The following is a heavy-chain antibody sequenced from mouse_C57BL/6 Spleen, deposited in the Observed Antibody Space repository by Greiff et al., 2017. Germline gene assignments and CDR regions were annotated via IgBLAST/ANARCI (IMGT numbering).Heavy chain of an antibody. J-gene: IGHJ4*01. CDR1: GYTFTSYD. Sequence: VQLQQSGPELVKPVASVKLSCKASGYTFTSYDLNWVKQRPGQGLEWIGWIYPRDGSTTSNEKFKGKATLTVDTSSRTEYMELHSLTSEYSAVYFVARGHYYGSSRAMDYWGQGTSVTVSS. CDR2: IYPRDGST. V-gene: IGHV1-85*01. D-gene: IGHD1-1*01. CDR3: ARGHYYGSSRAMDY.